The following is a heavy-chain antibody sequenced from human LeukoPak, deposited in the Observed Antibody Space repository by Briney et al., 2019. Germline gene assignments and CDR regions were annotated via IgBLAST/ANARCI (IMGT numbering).Heavy chain of an antibody. J-gene: IGHJ5*02. CDR2: IYSSGST. Sequence: SEALSLTCTVSGDSISTYYWSWVRQPPGKGLEWIGYIYSSGSTNYNPSLKSRVAISVDTSKNQFSLKLTSVTAADTAVYYCARRMSGYPNNWFDPWGQGTLVTVSS. CDR1: GDSISTYY. V-gene: IGHV4-4*09. CDR3: ARRMSGYPNNWFDP. D-gene: IGHD3-3*01.